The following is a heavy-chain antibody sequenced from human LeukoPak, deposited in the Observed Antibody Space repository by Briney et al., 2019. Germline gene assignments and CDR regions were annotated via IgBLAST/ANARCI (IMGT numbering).Heavy chain of an antibody. D-gene: IGHD3-22*01. CDR2: IYSGGST. Sequence: GESLRLSCAASGFTVSSNFMTWVRQAPGKGLEWVSVIYSGGSTYYADSVKGRFTISRDNSKNTLYLQMSSLRAEDTAVYYCVNRGGLLLYFIYWGQGTLVTVSS. V-gene: IGHV3-53*05. CDR3: VNRGGLLLYFIY. CDR1: GFTVSSNF. J-gene: IGHJ4*02.